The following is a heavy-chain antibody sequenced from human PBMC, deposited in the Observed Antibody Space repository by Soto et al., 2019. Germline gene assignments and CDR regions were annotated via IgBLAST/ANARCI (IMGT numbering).Heavy chain of an antibody. Sequence: SETLSLTCTVSGGSISGYYWSWIRQPPGKGLEWIGNVYYSGGAKYNPSVKRRVSISVDTSKNQFSLNLSSVTAADTAVYYCTRDGDWRMTTNPYYYDGMDVWGPGITVTVSS. CDR2: VYYSGGA. CDR1: GGSISGYY. CDR3: TRDGDWRMTTNPYYYDGMDV. D-gene: IGHD2-21*02. V-gene: IGHV4-59*01. J-gene: IGHJ6*02.